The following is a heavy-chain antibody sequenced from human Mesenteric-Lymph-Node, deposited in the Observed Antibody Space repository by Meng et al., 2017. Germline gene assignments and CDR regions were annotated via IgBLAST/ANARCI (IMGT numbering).Heavy chain of an antibody. V-gene: IGHV4-59*01. CDR1: GGSISSYY. J-gene: IGHJ4*02. CDR3: ARDQGMRYYFDY. Sequence: SETLSLTCTVSGGSISSYYWSWIRQPPGKGLEWIGYIYYSGSTNYNPSLKSRVTISVDTSKNQFSLKLSSVTAADTAVYYCARDQGMRYYFDYWGQGTLVTVSS. CDR2: IYYSGST. D-gene: IGHD3-10*01.